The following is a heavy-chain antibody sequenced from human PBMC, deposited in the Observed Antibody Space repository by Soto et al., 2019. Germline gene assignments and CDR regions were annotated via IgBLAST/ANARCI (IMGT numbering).Heavy chain of an antibody. V-gene: IGHV4-39*01. CDR2: IYYSGST. Sequence: SETLSLTCTFSVGSISSSSYYCGWIRQPPWKGLEWIGSIYYSGSTYYNPSLKSRVTISVDTSKNQFSLKLSSVTAADTAVYYCARQSGAAAGQDDAFDIWGQGTMVIVSS. D-gene: IGHD6-13*01. CDR1: VGSISSSSYY. J-gene: IGHJ3*02. CDR3: ARQSGAAAGQDDAFDI.